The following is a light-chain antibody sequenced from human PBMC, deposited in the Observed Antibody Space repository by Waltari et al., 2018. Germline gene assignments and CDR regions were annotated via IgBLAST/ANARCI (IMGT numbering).Light chain of an antibody. CDR3: QQYNKWPLT. Sequence: EIVMTQSPDTLSVSPGERVALSCRASQSVGGNLAWYQQKPGQAPRLLIYAASTRATAIPASFSGRGSGTEFTLTISSLQSEDFAVYYCQQYNKWPLTFGQGTKVEIK. CDR1: QSVGGN. J-gene: IGKJ1*01. CDR2: AAS. V-gene: IGKV3-15*01.